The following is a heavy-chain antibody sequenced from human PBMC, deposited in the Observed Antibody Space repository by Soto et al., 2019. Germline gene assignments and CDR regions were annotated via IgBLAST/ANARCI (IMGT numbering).Heavy chain of an antibody. Sequence: GGSLRLSCAASGFTVSSYGMHWVRQAPGKGLEWVAVFSYDGVNKYYTDSVKGRFTISRDNSKNTLYLQTNSLRAEHTAVYYCANGPLPRAVYGLDVWGQGTTVTVSS. CDR3: ANGPLPRAVYGLDV. CDR1: GFTVSSYG. V-gene: IGHV3-30*18. J-gene: IGHJ6*02. CDR2: FSYDGVNK. D-gene: IGHD6-19*01.